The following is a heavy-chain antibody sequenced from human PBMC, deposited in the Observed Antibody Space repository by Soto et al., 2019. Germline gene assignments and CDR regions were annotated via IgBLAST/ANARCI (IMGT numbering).Heavy chain of an antibody. CDR1: GFTFSNYG. CDR3: AKDGAPRYCSRSSCHPAGAY. V-gene: IGHV3-30*18. Sequence: QVQLVESGGGVVQPGRSLRLSCAGSGFTFSNYGLHWVRQAPGKGLEWVAVISYDGSHKYYADSVKGRFTISRDNSNKMRYLQMDSLRAEETAVYYCAKDGAPRYCSRSSCHPAGAYWGQGTLVTVSS. CDR2: ISYDGSHK. D-gene: IGHD2-15*01. J-gene: IGHJ4*02.